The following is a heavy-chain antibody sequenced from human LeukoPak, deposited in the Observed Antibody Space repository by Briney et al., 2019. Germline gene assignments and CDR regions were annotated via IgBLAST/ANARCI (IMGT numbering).Heavy chain of an antibody. CDR2: ISSSGSTI. D-gene: IGHD4-17*01. J-gene: IGHJ4*02. CDR1: GFTFSSYE. CDR3: ARDRGDYNHYFDY. Sequence: GGSLRLSCAASGFTFSSYEMNWVRQAPGKGLEWVSYISSSGSTIYYADSVKGRFTIYRDNAKNTLHLQINSLRAEDTAVYYCARDRGDYNHYFDYWGQGPLVPVSS. V-gene: IGHV3-48*03.